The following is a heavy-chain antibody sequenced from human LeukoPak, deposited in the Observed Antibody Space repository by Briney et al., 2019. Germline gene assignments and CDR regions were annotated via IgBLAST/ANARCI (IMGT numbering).Heavy chain of an antibody. CDR1: GYTFTSYD. Sequence: ASVKVSCKASGYTFTSYDINWVRQATGQGLEWMGWMNPNSGNTGYAQKFQGRVTMTRNTSISTAYMELSSLRSEDTAVYYCARGERVVAATGYYYYYMDVWGKGTTVTVSS. CDR2: MNPNSGNT. J-gene: IGHJ6*03. V-gene: IGHV1-8*01. D-gene: IGHD2-15*01. CDR3: ARGERVVAATGYYYYYMDV.